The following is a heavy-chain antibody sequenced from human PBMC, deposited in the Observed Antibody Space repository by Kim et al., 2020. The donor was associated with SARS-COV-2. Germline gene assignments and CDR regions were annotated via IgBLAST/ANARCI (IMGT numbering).Heavy chain of an antibody. CDR1: GFTFSSYW. Sequence: GGSLRLSCAASGFTFSSYWMSWVRQAPGKGLEWVANIKQDGSEKYYVDSVKGRFTISRDNAKNSLYLQMNSLRAEDTAVYYCARDGLNYYGSGSYYSENHYYYYGMDVWGQGTTVTVSS. CDR3: ARDGLNYYGSGSYYSENHYYYYGMDV. V-gene: IGHV3-7*03. D-gene: IGHD3-10*01. J-gene: IGHJ6*02. CDR2: IKQDGSEK.